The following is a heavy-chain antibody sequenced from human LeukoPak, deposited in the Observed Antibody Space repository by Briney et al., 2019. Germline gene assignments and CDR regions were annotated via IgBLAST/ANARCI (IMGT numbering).Heavy chain of an antibody. Sequence: GGSLRLSCAASGFIFSSYWMSWVRQAPGKGLEWVANIKEDGSEKFYVDSVKGRFTISRDNAKNSLYLQTNSLRAEDTAVYYCARRALRYCSSTSCPAQYYGVDVWGKGTTVTVSS. CDR3: ARRALRYCSSTSCPAQYYGVDV. J-gene: IGHJ6*04. CDR1: GFIFSSYW. V-gene: IGHV3-7*03. CDR2: IKEDGSEK. D-gene: IGHD2-2*01.